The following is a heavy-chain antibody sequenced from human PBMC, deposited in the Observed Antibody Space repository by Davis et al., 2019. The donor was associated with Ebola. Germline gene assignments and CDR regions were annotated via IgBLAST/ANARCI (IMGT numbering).Heavy chain of an antibody. CDR2: IYYSGST. J-gene: IGHJ4*02. CDR1: GGSISSSSYY. Sequence: PSETLSLTCTVSGGSISSSSYYWSWIRQPPGKGLEWIGYIYYSGSTNYNPSLKSRVTISVDTSKNQFSLKLSSVTAADTAVYYCAGGDYGDYADYWGQGTLVTVSS. CDR3: AGGDYGDYADY. D-gene: IGHD4-17*01. V-gene: IGHV4-61*01.